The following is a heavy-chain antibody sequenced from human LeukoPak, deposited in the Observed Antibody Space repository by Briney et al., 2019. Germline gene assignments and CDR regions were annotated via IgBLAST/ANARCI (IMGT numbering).Heavy chain of an antibody. V-gene: IGHV4-38-2*01. CDR2: IYRSGST. CDR1: GYSISSGYY. J-gene: IGHJ4*02. CDR3: ARHNYDFWSGYSIDY. Sequence: PSETLSLTCAVSGYSISSGYYWGWIRQPPGKGLEWIGSIYRSGSTYYNPSLKSRVTISVDTSKNQFSLKLSSVTAADTAVYYCARHNYDFWSGYSIDYWGQGTLVTVSS. D-gene: IGHD3-3*01.